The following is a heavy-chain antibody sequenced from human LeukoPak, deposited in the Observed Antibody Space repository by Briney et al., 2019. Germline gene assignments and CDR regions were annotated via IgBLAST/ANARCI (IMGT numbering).Heavy chain of an antibody. Sequence: ASVKVSCKASGYTFTSYAMHWVRQAPGQRLEWKGWINAGNGNTKYSQKLQGRVTMTTDTSTSTAYMELRSLGSDDTAVYYCARIRKVWQLVFEAHDAFDIWGQGTMVTVSS. CDR2: INAGNGNT. CDR1: GYTFTSYA. V-gene: IGHV1-3*01. J-gene: IGHJ3*02. CDR3: ARIRKVWQLVFEAHDAFDI. D-gene: IGHD6-6*01.